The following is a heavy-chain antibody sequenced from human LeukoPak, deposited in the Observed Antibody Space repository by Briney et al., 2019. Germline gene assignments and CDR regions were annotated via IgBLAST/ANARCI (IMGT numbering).Heavy chain of an antibody. Sequence: PGGSLRLSCAASGFTFSDYWMSWVRQAPGKGLEWVANIQQDGSEKYYVDPVKGRFTISRDNAKKSLFLQVSSLRGEDTAVYYCARDRGFSYGIDFWGQGTLVTVSS. CDR2: IQQDGSEK. CDR1: GFTFSDYW. V-gene: IGHV3-7*04. J-gene: IGHJ4*02. CDR3: ARDRGFSYGIDF. D-gene: IGHD5-18*01.